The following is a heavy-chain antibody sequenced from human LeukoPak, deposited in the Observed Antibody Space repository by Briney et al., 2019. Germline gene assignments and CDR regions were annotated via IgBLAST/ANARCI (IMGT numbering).Heavy chain of an antibody. CDR2: ISYDGSNK. CDR3: AKDLGALRFLEWFGLGFDY. V-gene: IGHV3-30*18. J-gene: IGHJ4*02. CDR1: GFTFSSYG. D-gene: IGHD3-3*01. Sequence: GGSLRLSCAASGFTFSSYGTHWVRQAPGKGLEWVAVISYDGSNKYYADSVKGRFTISRDNSKNTLYLQMNSLRAEDTAVYYCAKDLGALRFLEWFGLGFDYWGQGTLVTVSS.